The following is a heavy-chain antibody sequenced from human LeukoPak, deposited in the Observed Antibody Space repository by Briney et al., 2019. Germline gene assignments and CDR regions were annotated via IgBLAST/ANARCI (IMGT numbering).Heavy chain of an antibody. CDR1: GFTFSDKW. Sequence: GGSLRLSCVASGFTFSDKWMSWVRKAPGKGPEWVASIKKDGSQKYYVDSVKGRFTISRDNAKNSLYLQMSNLRAEDTAVYFCARGGGLDVWGQGATVTVSS. CDR3: ARGGGLDV. CDR2: IKKDGSQK. V-gene: IGHV3-7*03. D-gene: IGHD3-16*01. J-gene: IGHJ6*02.